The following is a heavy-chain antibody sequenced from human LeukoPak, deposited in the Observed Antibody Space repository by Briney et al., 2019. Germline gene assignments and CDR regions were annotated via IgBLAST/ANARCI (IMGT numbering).Heavy chain of an antibody. D-gene: IGHD1-7*01. CDR3: AKTNWNYTNNWFDP. CDR1: GFTFSSYA. CDR2: ISGSGGST. Sequence: GGSLRLSCAASGFTFSSYAMSWVRQAPGKGLEWVSAISGSGGSTYYADSVKGRFTISRDNSKNTLYLQMHSLRAEDTAVYYCAKTNWNYTNNWFDPWGQGTLVTVSS. V-gene: IGHV3-23*01. J-gene: IGHJ5*02.